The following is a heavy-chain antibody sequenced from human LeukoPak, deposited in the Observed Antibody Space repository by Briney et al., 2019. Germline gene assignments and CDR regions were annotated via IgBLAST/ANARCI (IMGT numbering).Heavy chain of an antibody. V-gene: IGHV4-31*03. D-gene: IGHD2-2*01. CDR2: IYYSGST. J-gene: IGHJ4*02. CDR1: GGSVSSGGYY. Sequence: SQTLSFTCTVSGGSVSSGGYYWSWIRQHPGKGLEWIGYIYYSGSTYYNPSLKSRVTISVDTSKNQFSLKLSSVTAADTAVYYCARDNGCSSTSCYGTFDYWGQGTLVTVSS. CDR3: ARDNGCSSTSCYGTFDY.